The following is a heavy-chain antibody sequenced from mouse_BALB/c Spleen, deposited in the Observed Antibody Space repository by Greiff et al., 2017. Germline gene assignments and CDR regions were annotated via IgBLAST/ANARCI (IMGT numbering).Heavy chain of an antibody. J-gene: IGHJ1*01. CDR1: GYSITSDYA. D-gene: IGHD1-1*01. CDR2: ISYSGST. V-gene: IGHV3-2*02. CDR3: ARWDYYGSSLYFDV. Sequence: VQLQQSGPGLVKPSQSLSLTCTVTGYSITSDYAWNWIRQFPGNKLEWMGYISYSGSTSYNPSLKSRISITRDTSKNQFFLQLNSVTTEDTATYYCARWDYYGSSLYFDVWGAGTTVTVSS.